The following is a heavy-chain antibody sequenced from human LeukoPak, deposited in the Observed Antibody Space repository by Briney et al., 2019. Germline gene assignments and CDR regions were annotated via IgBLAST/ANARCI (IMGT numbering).Heavy chain of an antibody. J-gene: IGHJ3*02. V-gene: IGHV3-49*04. CDR2: IRSKAYGGTT. CDR3: TRDSHHDAFDI. Sequence: GRSLRLSCTVSGFTFGDYAMSWVRQAPGKGLEWVGFIRSKAYGGTTEYAASVKGRFTISRDDSKSIAYLQMNSLKTEDTAVYYCTRDSHHDAFDIWGQGTLVTVSS. CDR1: GFTFGDYA.